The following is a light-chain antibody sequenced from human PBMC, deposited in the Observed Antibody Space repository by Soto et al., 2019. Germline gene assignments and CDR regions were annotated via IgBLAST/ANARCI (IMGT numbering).Light chain of an antibody. CDR1: KLGDKY. CDR2: QDS. CDR3: QAWDSSTNVV. J-gene: IGLJ2*01. Sequence: SYELTQPPSVSVSPGQTASITCSGDKLGDKYACWYQQKPGQSPVLVIYQDSKRPSGIPEQFSGSNSGNTATLTISGTQAMDEADYYCQAWDSSTNVVFGGGTKVTVL. V-gene: IGLV3-1*01.